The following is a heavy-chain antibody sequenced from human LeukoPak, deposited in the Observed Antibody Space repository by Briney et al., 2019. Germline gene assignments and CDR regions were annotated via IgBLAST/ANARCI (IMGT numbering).Heavy chain of an antibody. CDR1: GITFSSYG. CDR3: AKNGDRGAYCTGGTCYPYFYYYMDV. Sequence: GGSLRLSCAASGITFSSYGMSWVRQAPGKGLEWVPSISSTGGTTYYADSVKGRFTISRDNSKNTLYLQMNSLRAEDTAIYYCAKNGDRGAYCTGGTCYPYFYYYMDVWGRGTTVTI. D-gene: IGHD2-15*01. J-gene: IGHJ6*03. CDR2: ISSTGGTT. V-gene: IGHV3-23*01.